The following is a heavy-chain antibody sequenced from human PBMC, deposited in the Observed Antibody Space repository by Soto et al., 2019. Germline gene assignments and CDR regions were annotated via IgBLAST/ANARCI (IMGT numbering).Heavy chain of an antibody. CDR2: IYWDDDK. V-gene: IGHV2-5*02. Sequence: QITLKESGPTLVKPTQTLTLTCTFSGFSLSTSGVGVGWIRQPPGKALEWLALIYWDDDKRYSPSLKSRLTIPXXTXKXXVVLTMTNMDPVDTATYYCAHSLRIAARPEGDFDYWGQGTLVTVSS. CDR3: AHSLRIAARPEGDFDY. J-gene: IGHJ4*02. CDR1: GFSLSTSGVG. D-gene: IGHD6-6*01.